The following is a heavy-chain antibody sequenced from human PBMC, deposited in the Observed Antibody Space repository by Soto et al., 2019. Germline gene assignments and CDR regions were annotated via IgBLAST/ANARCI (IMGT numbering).Heavy chain of an antibody. D-gene: IGHD5-18*01. Sequence: PGGSLRLSCAASGFTFSKYWLHWVRQAPGKGLEWVAVISYDGSDKYYADSVRGRFTISRDNTKNTVWLQMNSLRGEDTAVYYCAKERRYSFAALDLWGQGTLVTVSS. J-gene: IGHJ3*01. V-gene: IGHV3-30*18. CDR1: GFTFSKYW. CDR3: AKERRYSFAALDL. CDR2: ISYDGSDK.